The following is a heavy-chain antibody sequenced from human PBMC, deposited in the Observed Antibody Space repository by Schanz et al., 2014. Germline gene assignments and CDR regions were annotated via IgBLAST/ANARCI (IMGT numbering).Heavy chain of an antibody. CDR1: GFTFSIYA. J-gene: IGHJ4*02. CDR2: ISHDGYST. V-gene: IGHV3-64*04. CDR3: ANNWNLDY. Sequence: VQLLESGGGLVQPGGSLRLSCAASGFTFSIYAMHWVRQAPGKGLEYVSAISHDGYSTYYADSVKGRFTISRDNSKNSLYLEMNSLRAEDTALYYCANNWNLDYWGQGTLVTVSS. D-gene: IGHD1-20*01.